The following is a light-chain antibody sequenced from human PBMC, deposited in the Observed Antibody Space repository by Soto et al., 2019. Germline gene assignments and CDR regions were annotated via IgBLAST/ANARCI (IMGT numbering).Light chain of an antibody. CDR3: QQYGSSYPWT. CDR2: DAS. CDR1: QSIRTF. J-gene: IGKJ1*01. V-gene: IGKV3-11*01. Sequence: EIVLTQSPATLSLSPWERATLSCMASQSIRTFLAWYQHRPGQAPRLLIYDASDRATGIPARFSGSGSGTDFTLTISRLESEDFAVYYCQQYGSSYPWTFGQGTKVDIK.